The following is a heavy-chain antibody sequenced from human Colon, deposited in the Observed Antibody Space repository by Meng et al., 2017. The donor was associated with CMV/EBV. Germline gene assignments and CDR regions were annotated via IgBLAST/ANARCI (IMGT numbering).Heavy chain of an antibody. Sequence: GGSLRLSCAASGFRFSDHFMHWIRHTPERGLEWLSYITPDSTTKYHADSVKGRFTVSRDNAKNLMYLQMNSLRAEDTAVSYCAVQVGPTERYFDIWGRGTLVTVSS. CDR2: ITPDSTTK. CDR1: GFRFSDHF. CDR3: AVQVGPTERYFDI. V-gene: IGHV3-11*01. D-gene: IGHD1-26*01. J-gene: IGHJ2*01.